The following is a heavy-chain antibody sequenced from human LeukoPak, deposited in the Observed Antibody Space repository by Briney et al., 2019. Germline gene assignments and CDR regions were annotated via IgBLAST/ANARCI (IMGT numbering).Heavy chain of an antibody. Sequence: PSETLSLTCAVYGGSFSGYYWSWIRQPPGKGLEWIGYIYYSGSTNYNPSLKSRVTISVDTSKNQFSLKLSSVTAADTAVYYCARRKGSTLSHDYWGQGTLVTVSS. J-gene: IGHJ4*02. CDR2: IYYSGST. CDR1: GGSFSGYY. CDR3: ARRKGSTLSHDY. V-gene: IGHV4-59*08.